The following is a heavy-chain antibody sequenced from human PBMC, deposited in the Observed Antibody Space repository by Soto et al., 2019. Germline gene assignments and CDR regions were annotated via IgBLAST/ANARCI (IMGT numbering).Heavy chain of an antibody. J-gene: IGHJ5*02. CDR2: INHSGST. D-gene: IGHD2-15*01. CDR3: ARGRVVVVAARHYNWFDP. CDR1: GGSFSGYY. Sequence: SETLSLTCAVYGGSFSGYYWSWIRQPPGKGLEWIGEINHSGSTNYNPSLKSRVTISVDTSKNQFSLKLSSVTAADTAVYYCARGRVVVVAARHYNWFDPWGQGTLVTVSS. V-gene: IGHV4-34*01.